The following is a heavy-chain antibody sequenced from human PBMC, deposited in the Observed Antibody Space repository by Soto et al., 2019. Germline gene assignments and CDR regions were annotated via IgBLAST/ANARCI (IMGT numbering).Heavy chain of an antibody. CDR1: GYSFTSYW. Sequence: PGESLKISCKGSGYSFTSYWISWVRQMPGKGLEWMGRIDPSDSYTNYSPSSQGHVTISADKSISTAYLQWSSLKASDTAMYYCARFSSVVVPAAMLAYYGMDVWGQGTTVTVSS. D-gene: IGHD2-2*01. CDR2: IDPSDSYT. V-gene: IGHV5-10-1*01. CDR3: ARFSSVVVPAAMLAYYGMDV. J-gene: IGHJ6*02.